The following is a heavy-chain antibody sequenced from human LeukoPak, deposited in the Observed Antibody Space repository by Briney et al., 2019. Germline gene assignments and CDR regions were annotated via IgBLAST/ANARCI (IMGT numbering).Heavy chain of an antibody. V-gene: IGHV3-21*01. CDR2: ISSSSSYI. J-gene: IGHJ4*02. Sequence: SGGSLRLSCAASGFTFSSYSMNWVRQAPGKGLEWVSSISSSSSYIYYADSVKGRFTISRDNAKNSLYLQMNSLRAEDTAVYYCARDRSPYGSGSSDYWSQGTLVTVSS. CDR1: GFTFSSYS. D-gene: IGHD3-10*01. CDR3: ARDRSPYGSGSSDY.